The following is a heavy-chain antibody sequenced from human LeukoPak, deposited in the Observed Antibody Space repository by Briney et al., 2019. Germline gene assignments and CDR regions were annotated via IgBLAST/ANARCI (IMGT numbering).Heavy chain of an antibody. D-gene: IGHD5-12*01. CDR1: GYTFTGYY. Sequence: ASVPVSCKASGYTFTGYYMHWVRQAPGNGLEWMGWINPNSGATNYTQKFQGRVTMTRDTSISTGYMELSRLRSYDTAVYYCARGEDGYDFDYWAQETLVTVSS. CDR3: ARGEDGYDFDY. CDR2: INPNSGAT. J-gene: IGHJ4*02. V-gene: IGHV1-2*02.